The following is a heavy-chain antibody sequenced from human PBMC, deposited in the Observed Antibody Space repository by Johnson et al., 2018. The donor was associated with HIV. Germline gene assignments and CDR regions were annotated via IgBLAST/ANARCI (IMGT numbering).Heavy chain of an antibody. CDR1: GFTFSAYY. D-gene: IGHD6-13*01. V-gene: IGHV3-7*01. CDR3: ARDKTNRIAAAALAAFDI. CDR2: IKCDGREK. Sequence: VQLVESGGGLVKPGGSLRLSCAASGFTFSAYYMSWIRQAPEKGLEWVADIKCDGREKYYADSVKGRFTISRDNSKNTLYLQMKSLRAEDTAVYYFARDKTNRIAAAALAAFDIWGQGTMVTVSS. J-gene: IGHJ3*02.